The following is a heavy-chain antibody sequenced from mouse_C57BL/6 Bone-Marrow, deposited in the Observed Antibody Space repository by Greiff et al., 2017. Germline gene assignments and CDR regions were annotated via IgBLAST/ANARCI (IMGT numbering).Heavy chain of an antibody. Sequence: QVQLQQSGPELVKPGASVKISCKASGYAFSSSWMNWVKQRPGKGLEWIGRIYPGDGDTNYNGKFKGKATLTADTSSSTAYMQLSSLTSEDSAVYFCAKGLLEGFDYWGQGTTLTVSS. CDR2: IYPGDGDT. CDR3: AKGLLEGFDY. J-gene: IGHJ2*01. V-gene: IGHV1-82*01. CDR1: GYAFSSSW. D-gene: IGHD2-3*01.